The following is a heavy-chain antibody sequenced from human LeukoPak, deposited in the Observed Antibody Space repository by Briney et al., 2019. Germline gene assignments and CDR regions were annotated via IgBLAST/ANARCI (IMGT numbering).Heavy chain of an antibody. D-gene: IGHD6-19*01. CDR1: GFTFSSYG. CDR2: ISCDGSNK. J-gene: IGHJ6*02. Sequence: GGSLRLSCAASGFTFSSYGMHWVRQAPGEGLEWVAVISCDGSNKYYADSVKGRFTISRDNSKNTLYLQMNSLRAEDTAVYYCARDLVSSGPYYYYFYGMDVWGQGATVTVSS. CDR3: ARDLVSSGPYYYYFYGMDV. V-gene: IGHV3-30*03.